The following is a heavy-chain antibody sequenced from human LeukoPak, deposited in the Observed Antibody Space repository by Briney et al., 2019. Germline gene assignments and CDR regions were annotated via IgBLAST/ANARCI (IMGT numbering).Heavy chain of an antibody. D-gene: IGHD3-22*01. CDR1: GGTFSSYA. Sequence: SVKLSCKASGGTFSSYAISWVRQAPGQGLEWMGRIIPILGIANYAQKFQGRVTITADKSTSTAYMELSSLRSEDTAVYYCARDRDVNYYDSSGCSAPRYYYGMDVWGQGTTVTVSS. V-gene: IGHV1-69*04. J-gene: IGHJ6*02. CDR2: IIPILGIA. CDR3: ARDRDVNYYDSSGCSAPRYYYGMDV.